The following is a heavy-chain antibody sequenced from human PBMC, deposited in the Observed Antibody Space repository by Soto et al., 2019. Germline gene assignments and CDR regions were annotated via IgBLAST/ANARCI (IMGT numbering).Heavy chain of an antibody. J-gene: IGHJ6*02. V-gene: IGHV3-21*01. CDR2: ISSSSSYI. CDR1: GFTFSSYS. CDR3: AREAFYYYYYYGMDV. Sequence: PGGSLRLSCAASGFTFSSYSMNWVRQAPGKGLEWVSSISSSSSYIYYADSVKCRFTISRDNAKNSLYLQMNSLRAEDTAVYYCAREAFYYYYYYGMDVWGQGTTVTVSS.